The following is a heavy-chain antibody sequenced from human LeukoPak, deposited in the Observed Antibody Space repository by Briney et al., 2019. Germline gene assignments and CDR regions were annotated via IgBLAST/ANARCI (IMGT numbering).Heavy chain of an antibody. CDR2: INHSGST. V-gene: IGHV4-34*01. Sequence: SETLSLTFAVYGGSFSGYYWSWIRQPPGKGLEWIGEINHSGSTNYNPSLKSRVTISVDTSKNQFSLKLSSVTAADTAVYYCARLSSSWYRFFDYWGQGTLVTVSS. CDR3: ARLSSSWYRFFDY. J-gene: IGHJ4*02. D-gene: IGHD6-13*01. CDR1: GGSFSGYY.